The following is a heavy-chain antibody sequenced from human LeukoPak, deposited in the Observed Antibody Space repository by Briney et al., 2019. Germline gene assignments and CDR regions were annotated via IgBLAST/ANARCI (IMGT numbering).Heavy chain of an antibody. CDR3: ARAYSGYSIDF. Sequence: ASVKLSCKASGYTFTSYYIHWVRQAPGHGLVWMGIIYPSGGGSSYAQKFQGRVTMTRDTSTSTVYMELSSLTSEDTAVYYCARAYSGYSIDFWGQGTLVTVSS. CDR1: GYTFTSYY. CDR2: IYPSGGGS. V-gene: IGHV1-46*01. D-gene: IGHD3-22*01. J-gene: IGHJ4*02.